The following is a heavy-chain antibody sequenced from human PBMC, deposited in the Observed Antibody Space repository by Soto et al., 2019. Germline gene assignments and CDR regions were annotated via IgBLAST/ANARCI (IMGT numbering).Heavy chain of an antibody. CDR2: MSYDGSSK. J-gene: IGHJ4*02. Sequence: QVQLVESGGGVAQPGRSLRLSCAASGFTLSSYSMHWVRQAPGKGLDWVAAMSYDGSSKYFADSVKGRFTISRDNSKNTLSLQMNSLGGEDSAVYYCARGRSVINHDDFEYWGQGTLVTVSS. CDR3: ARGRSVINHDDFEY. CDR1: GFTLSSYS. D-gene: IGHD2-21*01. V-gene: IGHV3-30-3*01.